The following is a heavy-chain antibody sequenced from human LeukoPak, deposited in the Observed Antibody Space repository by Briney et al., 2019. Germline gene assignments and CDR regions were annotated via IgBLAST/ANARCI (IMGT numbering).Heavy chain of an antibody. CDR3: ARGNYYGSGSYYNEYIWFDP. CDR1: GGSISSYY. Sequence: ASETPSLTCTVSGGSISSYYWSWIRQPPGKGLEWIGYIYYSGSTNYNPSLKSRVTISVDTSKNQFSLKLSSVTAADTAVYYCARGNYYGSGSYYNEYIWFDPWGQGTLVTVSS. J-gene: IGHJ5*02. V-gene: IGHV4-59*01. D-gene: IGHD3-10*01. CDR2: IYYSGST.